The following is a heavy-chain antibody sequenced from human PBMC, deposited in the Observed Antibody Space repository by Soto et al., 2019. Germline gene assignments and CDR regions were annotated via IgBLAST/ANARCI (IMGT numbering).Heavy chain of an antibody. Sequence: EVQLVESGGGLVRPGGSLRLSCITSGLRFSGYSMNWVRQAPGRGLEWVSAISSSSSHVFYTDSAKGRFTISRDNDKNTLHLQMNGLRVEDTAIYYCVTDQWGVGGNDYWGQGTLVTVSS. D-gene: IGHD1-26*01. CDR2: ISSSSSHV. J-gene: IGHJ4*02. V-gene: IGHV3-21*01. CDR1: GLRFSGYS. CDR3: VTDQWGVGGNDY.